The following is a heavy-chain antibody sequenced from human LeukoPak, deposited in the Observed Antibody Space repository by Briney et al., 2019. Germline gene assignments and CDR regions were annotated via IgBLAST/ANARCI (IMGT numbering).Heavy chain of an antibody. Sequence: PGGSLRLSCAASGFTFSSYGMHWVRQAPGKGLEWVAVISYDGSNKYYADSVKGRFTISRDNSKNTLYLQMSSLRAEDTAVYYCAKDQGTYSGYDYYYYGMDVWGQGTTVIVSS. D-gene: IGHD5-12*01. V-gene: IGHV3-30*18. CDR3: AKDQGTYSGYDYYYYGMDV. CDR1: GFTFSSYG. CDR2: ISYDGSNK. J-gene: IGHJ6*02.